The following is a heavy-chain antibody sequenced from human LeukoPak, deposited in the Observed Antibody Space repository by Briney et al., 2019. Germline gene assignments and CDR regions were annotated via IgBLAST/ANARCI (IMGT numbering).Heavy chain of an antibody. J-gene: IGHJ6*01. CDR1: GYTFTSYY. CDR3: ARPLWAAAGTEYYYYYGMDV. Sequence: ASVKVSCKASGYTFTSYYMHWVRQAPGQGLEWMGGIIPIFGTANYAQKFQGRVTINADESTSTAYMELSSLRSEDTAVYYCARPLWAAAGTEYYYYYGMDVWGQGTTVTVSS. CDR2: IIPIFGTA. D-gene: IGHD6-13*01. V-gene: IGHV1-69*13.